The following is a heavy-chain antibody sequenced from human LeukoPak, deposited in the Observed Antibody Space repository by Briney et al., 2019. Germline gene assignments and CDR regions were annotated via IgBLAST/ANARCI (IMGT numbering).Heavy chain of an antibody. CDR1: GFTFSTHP. J-gene: IGHJ4*02. CDR2: ISGNGGST. V-gene: IGHV3-23*01. D-gene: IGHD6-19*01. Sequence: GGSLRLSCAASGFTFSTHPMSWVRQAPGRGLEWVSAISGNGGSTYYADSVKGRFTISRDNSKNMLYVQLNSLRVEDTAVYYCAKGGTPGIAVAGLKDYWGQGTLVTVSS. CDR3: AKGGTPGIAVAGLKDY.